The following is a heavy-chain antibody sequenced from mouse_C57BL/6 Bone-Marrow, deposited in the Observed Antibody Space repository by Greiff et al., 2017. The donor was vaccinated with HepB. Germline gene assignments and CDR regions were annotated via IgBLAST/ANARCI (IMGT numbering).Heavy chain of an antibody. J-gene: IGHJ2*01. CDR2: ISDGGSYT. CDR3: ARNYGRDY. Sequence: EVKLMESGGGLVKPGGSLKLSCAASGFTFSSSAMSWVRQTPEKRLEWVATISDGGSYTYYPDNVKGRFTISRDNAKNNLYLQMSHLKSEDTAMYYCARNYGRDYWGQGTTLTVSS. V-gene: IGHV5-4*03. CDR1: GFTFSSSA. D-gene: IGHD1-1*01.